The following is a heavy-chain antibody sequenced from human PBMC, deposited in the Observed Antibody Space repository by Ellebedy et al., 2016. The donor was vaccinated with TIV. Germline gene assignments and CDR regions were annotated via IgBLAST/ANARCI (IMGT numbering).Heavy chain of an antibody. CDR1: GFTFSSYG. CDR2: IKQDGSEK. J-gene: IGHJ4*02. Sequence: GGSLRLSCAASGFTFSSYGMHWVRQAPGKGLEWVANIKQDGSEKYYVDSVKGRFTISKDNAKNSLYLQMNSLRAEDTAVYYCARGLVATIGIDYWGQGTLVTVSS. CDR3: ARGLVATIGIDY. V-gene: IGHV3-7*01. D-gene: IGHD5-12*01.